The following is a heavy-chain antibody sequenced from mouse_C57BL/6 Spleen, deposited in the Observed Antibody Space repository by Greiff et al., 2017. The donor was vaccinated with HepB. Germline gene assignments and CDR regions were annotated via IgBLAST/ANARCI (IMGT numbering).Heavy chain of an antibody. V-gene: IGHV8-12*01. J-gene: IGHJ4*01. CDR3: ARVYYSNPLAMDY. D-gene: IGHD2-5*01. CDR2: IYWDDDK. CDR1: GFSLSTSGMG. Sequence: QVTLKECGPGILQSSQTLSLTCSFSGFSLSTSGMGVSWIRQPSGKGLEWLAHIYWDDDKRYNPSLKSRLTISKDTSRNQVFLKITSVDTADTATYYCARVYYSNPLAMDYWGQGTSVTVSS.